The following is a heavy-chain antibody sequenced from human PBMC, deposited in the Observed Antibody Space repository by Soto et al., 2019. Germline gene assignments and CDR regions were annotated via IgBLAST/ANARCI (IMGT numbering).Heavy chain of an antibody. Sequence: EVQLVESGGGLVQPGGSLRLSCAASGFTVSSNYMSWVRQAPGKGLEWVSVIYSGGSTYYADSVKGRFTISRDNSKNTLYLQMNSLRGEDTAVSYCARSSGYYPIFDYWGQGTLVTVSS. CDR1: GFTVSSNY. CDR2: IYSGGST. J-gene: IGHJ4*02. CDR3: ARSSGYYPIFDY. V-gene: IGHV3-66*01. D-gene: IGHD3-22*01.